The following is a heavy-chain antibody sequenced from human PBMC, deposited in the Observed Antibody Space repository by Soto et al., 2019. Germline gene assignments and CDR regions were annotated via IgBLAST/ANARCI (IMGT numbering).Heavy chain of an antibody. Sequence: SVKVSCKASGGTFSIYAISWVLQAPGQGLEWMGGIIPIFGTANYAQKFQGRVTITADESTSTAYMELSSLRSEDTAVYYCARVGDYYDSSGYYEILLSYWGQGTLVTVS. J-gene: IGHJ4*02. D-gene: IGHD3-22*01. CDR1: GGTFSIYA. V-gene: IGHV1-69*13. CDR2: IIPIFGTA. CDR3: ARVGDYYDSSGYYEILLSY.